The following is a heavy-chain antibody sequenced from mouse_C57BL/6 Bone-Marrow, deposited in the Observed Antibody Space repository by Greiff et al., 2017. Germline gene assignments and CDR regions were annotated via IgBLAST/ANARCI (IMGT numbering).Heavy chain of an antibody. Sequence: QVHVKQPGAELVMPGASVKLSCKASGYTFTSYWMHWVKQRPGQGLEWIGEIDPSDSYTNYNQKFKGKSTLTVDKSSSTAYMQLSSLTSEDSAVYYCARAYGSSYWGQGTTLTVSS. CDR1: GYTFTSYW. CDR3: ARAYGSSY. J-gene: IGHJ2*01. CDR2: IDPSDSYT. D-gene: IGHD1-1*01. V-gene: IGHV1-69*01.